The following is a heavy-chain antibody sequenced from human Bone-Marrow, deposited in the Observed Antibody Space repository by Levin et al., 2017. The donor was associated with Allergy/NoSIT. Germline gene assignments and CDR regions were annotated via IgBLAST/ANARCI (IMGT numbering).Heavy chain of an antibody. CDR3: VRGAGRTGWFDP. J-gene: IGHJ5*02. CDR2: TYYRSKWYH. D-gene: IGHD6-19*01. Sequence: SQTLSLTCAISGDNVSSNSAAWHWIRQSPSRGLEWLGRTYYRSKWYHDYAVSVKSRITISPDTSKNQFSLQVNSVTPEDTAVYYCVRGAGRTGWFDPWGQGTLVTVSS. CDR1: GDNVSSNSAA. V-gene: IGHV6-1*01.